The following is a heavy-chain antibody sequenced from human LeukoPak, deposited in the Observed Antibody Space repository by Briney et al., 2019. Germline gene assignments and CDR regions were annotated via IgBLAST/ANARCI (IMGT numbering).Heavy chain of an antibody. V-gene: IGHV4-59*08. CDR2: IYYSGTT. D-gene: IGHD6-13*01. CDR1: GGSISNYY. J-gene: IGHJ1*01. CDR3: ARHGGYSIPHLH. Sequence: PSETLSLTCTVSGGSISNYYWSWIRQPPGKGLECMGYIYYSGTTNYNPSLKSRVTISVDTSKNQFSLKLSSVTAADTAVYYCARHGGYSIPHLHWGHGTLVTVSS.